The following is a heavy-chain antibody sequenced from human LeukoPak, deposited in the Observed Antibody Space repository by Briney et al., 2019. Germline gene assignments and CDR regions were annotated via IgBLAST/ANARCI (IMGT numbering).Heavy chain of an antibody. J-gene: IGHJ4*02. Sequence: GGSLRLSCAASGFTFSSYAMHWVRQAPGKGLEWVEVISYDGSNKYYADSVKGRFTISKDNAKNTVYLQMNNLRAEDTAVYYCVSFYETYWGRGTLVTVSS. V-gene: IGHV3-30*04. CDR3: VSFYETY. CDR1: GFTFSSYA. CDR2: ISYDGSNK. D-gene: IGHD2-2*01.